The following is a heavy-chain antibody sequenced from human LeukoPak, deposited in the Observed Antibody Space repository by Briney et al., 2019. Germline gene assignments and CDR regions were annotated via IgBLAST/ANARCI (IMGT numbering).Heavy chain of an antibody. J-gene: IGHJ1*01. CDR2: ISGSGGST. CDR3: AKVDREGYYDFWSGYRNAEYFQH. V-gene: IGHV3-23*01. Sequence: GGSLRLSCAASGFTFSSYAMSWVRQPPGKELEWVSAISGSGGSTYYADSVKGRFTISRDNSKNTLYLQMNSLRAEDTAVCYCAKVDREGYYDFWSGYRNAEYFQHWGQGTLVTVSS. D-gene: IGHD3-3*01. CDR1: GFTFSSYA.